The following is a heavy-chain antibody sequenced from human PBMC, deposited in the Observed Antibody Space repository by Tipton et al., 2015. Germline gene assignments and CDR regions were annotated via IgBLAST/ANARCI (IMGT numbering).Heavy chain of an antibody. CDR1: GDSISSSH. Sequence: TLSLTCTVSGDSISSSHWSWIRQSPGKGLEYIGRIYTSGSTNYNPSLKSRVTMSVDTSKNQFSLNLNSVTAADTAVYYCARGLDGDYYFDYWGQGTLVTVSS. CDR3: ARGLDGDYYFDY. V-gene: IGHV4-4*07. D-gene: IGHD4-17*01. J-gene: IGHJ4*02. CDR2: IYTSGST.